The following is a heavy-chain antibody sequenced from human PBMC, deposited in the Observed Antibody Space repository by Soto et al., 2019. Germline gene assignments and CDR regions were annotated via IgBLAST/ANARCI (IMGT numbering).Heavy chain of an antibody. V-gene: IGHV1-18*01. CDR2: ISAYNGNT. D-gene: IGHD3-22*01. CDR3: ARDGGDYYDSSGYFGFDY. Sequence: ASVKVSCKASGYTFTSYVISWVRQAPGQGLEWMGWISAYNGNTNYAQKLQGRVTMTTDTSTSTAYMELRSLRSDDTAVYYCARDGGDYYDSSGYFGFDYWGQGTLVTVSS. CDR1: GYTFTSYV. J-gene: IGHJ4*02.